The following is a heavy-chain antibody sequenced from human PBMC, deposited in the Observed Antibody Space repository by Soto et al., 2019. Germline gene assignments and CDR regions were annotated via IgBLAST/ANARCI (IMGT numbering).Heavy chain of an antibody. CDR2: IYTGVTT. V-gene: IGHV3-66*04. CDR3: ARHVGSYWYFDL. CDR1: GFGVSSSY. J-gene: IGHJ2*01. Sequence: EVQLVESGGGLVQPGGSLRLSCAASGFGVSSSYMGWIRQAPGKGLEWVSSIYTGVTTYYAESVRGRFTTSTDSSGDTLYLQMNSLRVDDTAMYYCARHVGSYWYFDLWGRGTLVTVSS. D-gene: IGHD1-26*01.